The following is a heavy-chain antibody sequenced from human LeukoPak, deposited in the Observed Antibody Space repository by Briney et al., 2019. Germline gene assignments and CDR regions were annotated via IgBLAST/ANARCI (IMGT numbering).Heavy chain of an antibody. CDR3: AGDARGSYYFDN. CDR1: GFTVSNNY. Sequence: GGSLRLSCAASGFTVSNNYMNWVRQAPGKGLEWVSFINSGGGTYYADSVKGRFTISRDNSKNTLYLQMNSLRAEDTAVYFCAGDARGSYYFDNWGQGTLVTVSS. J-gene: IGHJ4*02. CDR2: INSGGGT. V-gene: IGHV3-53*01. D-gene: IGHD1-26*01.